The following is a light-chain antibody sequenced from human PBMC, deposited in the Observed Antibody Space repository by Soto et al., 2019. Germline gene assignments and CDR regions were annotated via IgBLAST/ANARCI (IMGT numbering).Light chain of an antibody. Sequence: SSELTQPPSVSVSPGQTASITCSGDKLGDKYVCWFQQKPGQSPVLVIYEDIKRPSGIPERFSGSNSGNTATLTISGTQAMDEADYYCQAWDSGTVVFGGGTKVTVL. CDR3: QAWDSGTVV. V-gene: IGLV3-1*01. CDR1: KLGDKY. CDR2: EDI. J-gene: IGLJ2*01.